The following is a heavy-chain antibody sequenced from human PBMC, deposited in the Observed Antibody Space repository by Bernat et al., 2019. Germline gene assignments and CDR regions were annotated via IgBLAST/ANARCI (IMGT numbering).Heavy chain of an antibody. J-gene: IGHJ6*02. D-gene: IGHD3-9*01. CDR2: ISAYNGNT. CDR3: AREVYFDWSDYYYGMDV. Sequence: QVQLVQSGAEVKKPGASVKVSCKASGYTFISYGISWVRQAPGQGLEWMGWISAYNGNTNYAQKLQGRVTMTTDTSTSTAYMELRSLRSDDTAVYYCAREVYFDWSDYYYGMDVWGQGTTVTVSS. CDR1: GYTFISYG. V-gene: IGHV1-18*01.